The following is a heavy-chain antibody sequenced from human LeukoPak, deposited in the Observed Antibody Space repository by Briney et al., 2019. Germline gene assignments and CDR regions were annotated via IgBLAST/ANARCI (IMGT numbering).Heavy chain of an antibody. CDR3: ARAAANDAFDI. J-gene: IGHJ3*02. CDR2: INAANGHT. Sequence: ASVKVSCTASGYTFFNYAMNWVRQAPGQRLEWMGWINAANGHTKYSQKLQGRVNITEDTSASTAYMELSSLKSEDTAVYYCARAAANDAFDIWGQGTMVTVSS. D-gene: IGHD6-13*01. CDR1: GYTFFNYA. V-gene: IGHV1-3*01.